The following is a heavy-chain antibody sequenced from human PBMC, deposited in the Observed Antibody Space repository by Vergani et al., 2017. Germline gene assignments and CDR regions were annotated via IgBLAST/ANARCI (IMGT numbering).Heavy chain of an antibody. CDR2: IYYSGST. CDR1: GGSISSYY. CDR3: ARGSDSSGYYSLYYYYYMDV. D-gene: IGHD3-22*01. V-gene: IGHV4-59*01. J-gene: IGHJ6*03. Sequence: QVQLQESGPGLVKPSETLSLTCTVSGGSISSYYWSWIRQPPGKGLEWIGYIYYSGSTNYNPSLKSRVTKSVDTSKNQFSLKLSSVTAADTAAYYCARGSDSSGYYSLYYYYYMDVWGKGTTVTVSS.